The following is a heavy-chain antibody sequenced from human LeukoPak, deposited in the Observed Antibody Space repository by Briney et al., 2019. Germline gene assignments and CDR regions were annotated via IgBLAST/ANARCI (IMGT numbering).Heavy chain of an antibody. CDR2: VYSTGSTT. J-gene: IGHJ4*02. CDR1: GGSISSSSNY. Sequence: SETLSLTCTVSGGSISSSSNYWGWVRQPPGKGVEWIGTVYSTGSTTYSNASLESPVTIYVDTSKNQFSLKLSSVTAADTAVYYCARHEEEDGYNAKTIDYWGQGTLVTVSS. D-gene: IGHD5-24*01. CDR3: ARHEEEDGYNAKTIDY. V-gene: IGHV4-39*01.